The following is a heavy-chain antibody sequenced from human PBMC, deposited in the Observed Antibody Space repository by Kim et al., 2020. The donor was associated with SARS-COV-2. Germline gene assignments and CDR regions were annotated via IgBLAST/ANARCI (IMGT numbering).Heavy chain of an antibody. CDR3: ATSSFDR. CDR2: IKSNTDGGTT. Sequence: GGSLRLSCAASGFSFTNAWMSWVRQAPGKGLEWVGRIKSNTDGGTTDYAAPVKGRFTFSRDDSKNTVYLQMNSLKIEDTALYYCATSSFDRWGQGTLVIV. CDR1: GFSFTNAW. J-gene: IGHJ5*02. D-gene: IGHD6-6*01. V-gene: IGHV3-15*01.